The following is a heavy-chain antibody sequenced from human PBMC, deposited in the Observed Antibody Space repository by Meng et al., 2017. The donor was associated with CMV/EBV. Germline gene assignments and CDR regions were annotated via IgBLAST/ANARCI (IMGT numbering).Heavy chain of an antibody. CDR2: IIPIFGTA. D-gene: IGHD2-2*01. V-gene: IGHV1-69*01. Sequence: GPSVTSASKPSRCTFSSYAISWVRQAPGQGLEWMGGIIPIFGTANYAQKFQGRVTITADESTSTAYMELSSLRSEDTAVYYCAREGGIVVVPAAPGWFDPWGQGTLVTVSS. CDR3: AREGGIVVVPAAPGWFDP. CDR1: RCTFSSYA. J-gene: IGHJ5*02.